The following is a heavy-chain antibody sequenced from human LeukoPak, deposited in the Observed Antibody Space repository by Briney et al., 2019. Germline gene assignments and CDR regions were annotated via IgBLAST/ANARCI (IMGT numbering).Heavy chain of an antibody. Sequence: ASETLSLTFTVSGGSISTYYWSWIRQPAGKGLEWIGRFYTSGSTNYNPSLKSRVTISVDTSKNQFSLKLRSVTASDTAVYYCAREVIAAHNWFDPWGQGTLVTVSS. V-gene: IGHV4-4*07. CDR1: GGSISTYY. J-gene: IGHJ5*02. CDR3: AREVIAAHNWFDP. D-gene: IGHD6-6*01. CDR2: FYTSGST.